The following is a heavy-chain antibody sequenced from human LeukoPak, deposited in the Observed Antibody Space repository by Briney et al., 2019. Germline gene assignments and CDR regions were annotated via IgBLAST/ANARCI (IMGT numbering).Heavy chain of an antibody. J-gene: IGHJ6*02. D-gene: IGHD5-18*01. Sequence: GGSLRLSCAASGFTFSSYSMNWVRQAPGKGLERVSSISSSSSYIYYADSVKGRFTISRDNAKNSLYLQMNSLRAEDTAVYYCAREYTAMVRRVYYYYGMDVWGQGTTVTVSS. CDR3: AREYTAMVRRVYYYYGMDV. CDR2: ISSSSSYI. V-gene: IGHV3-21*01. CDR1: GFTFSSYS.